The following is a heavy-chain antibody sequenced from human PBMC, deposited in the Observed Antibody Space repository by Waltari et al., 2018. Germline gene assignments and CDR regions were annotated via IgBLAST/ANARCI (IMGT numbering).Heavy chain of an antibody. CDR3: ARHSAYAGTGYYYGMDV. CDR2: IYYSGST. D-gene: IGHD6-13*01. CDR1: GGSISSNNYY. V-gene: IGHV4-39*01. J-gene: IGHJ6*02. Sequence: QLQLQESGPGLVKPSETLSLTCAVSGGSISSNNYYWDWIRQPPGKGLEWIGSIYYSGSTYYNPSLKSRVTISVDTSKNHFSLKLGSVTAADTSLYYCARHSAYAGTGYYYGMDVWGQGPRSPSP.